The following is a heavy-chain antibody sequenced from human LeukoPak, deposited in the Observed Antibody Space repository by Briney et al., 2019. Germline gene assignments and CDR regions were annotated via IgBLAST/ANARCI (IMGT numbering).Heavy chain of an antibody. Sequence: GSLRLPCAASGFTFSSYAMSWGRQAPGKGLEWVSSISSSSSYIYYADSVKGRFTISRDNAKNSLYLQMNSLRAEDTAVYYCARDAALQLWPDYWGQGTLVTVSS. CDR2: ISSSSSYI. CDR1: GFTFSSYA. J-gene: IGHJ4*02. D-gene: IGHD5-18*01. V-gene: IGHV3-21*01. CDR3: ARDAALQLWPDY.